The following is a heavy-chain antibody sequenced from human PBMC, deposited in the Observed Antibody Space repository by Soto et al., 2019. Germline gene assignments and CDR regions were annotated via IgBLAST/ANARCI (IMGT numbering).Heavy chain of an antibody. Sequence: QVQLQESGPGLVKPSGTLSLTCTVSGVSISTSSWWSWVRQPPGKGLEWIGQIYHSGSTNYNPSLKSRVTISVEKSENQFSLKLSSVTAADTALYYCARGWIVVTTTYFDHWGQGTLVTVSS. D-gene: IGHD3-22*01. V-gene: IGHV4-4*02. CDR2: IYHSGST. CDR1: GVSISTSSW. J-gene: IGHJ4*02. CDR3: ARGWIVVTTTYFDH.